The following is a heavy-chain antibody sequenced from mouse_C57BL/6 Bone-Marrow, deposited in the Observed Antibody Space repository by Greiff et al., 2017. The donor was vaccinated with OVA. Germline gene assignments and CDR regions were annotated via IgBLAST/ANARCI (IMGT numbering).Heavy chain of an antibody. D-gene: IGHD2-3*01. CDR2: INPNNGGT. J-gene: IGHJ3*01. Sequence: EVQLQQSGPELVKPGASVKISCKASGYTFTDYYMNWVKQSHGKSLEWIGDINPNNGGTSYNQKFKGKATLTVDKSSSTAYMELRSLTSEDSAVYYCARSRGYYGFAYWGQGTLVTVSA. CDR3: ARSRGYYGFAY. V-gene: IGHV1-26*01. CDR1: GYTFTDYY.